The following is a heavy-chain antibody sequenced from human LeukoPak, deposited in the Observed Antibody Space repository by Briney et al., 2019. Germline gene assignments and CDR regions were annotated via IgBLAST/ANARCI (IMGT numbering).Heavy chain of an antibody. CDR3: ARSATYDSSGYYGY. CDR1: GFTFSSYA. Sequence: GGSLRLSCAASGFTFSSYAVHWVRQAPGKGLEWVAVISYDGSNKYYADSVKGRSTISRDNSKNTLYLQMNSLRAEDTAVYYCARSATYDSSGYYGYWGQGTLVTVSS. J-gene: IGHJ4*02. V-gene: IGHV3-30*01. CDR2: ISYDGSNK. D-gene: IGHD3-22*01.